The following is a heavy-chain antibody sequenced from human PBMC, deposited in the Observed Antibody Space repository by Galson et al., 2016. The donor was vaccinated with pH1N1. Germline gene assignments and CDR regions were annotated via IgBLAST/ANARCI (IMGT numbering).Heavy chain of an antibody. Sequence: SLRLSCAVSGFTFKNYGLHWVRQAPGKGLEWLVVIWHDGSDQYYADSGKGRFTSSRDDSTNTVLLPMICLRVEDTAGYYCARGNPPTSGSDYFDFWGQGTLVTVSS. V-gene: IGHV3-33*02. CDR1: GFTFKNYG. CDR2: IWHDGSDQ. D-gene: IGHD1-26*01. CDR3: ARGNPPTSGSDYFDF. J-gene: IGHJ4*02.